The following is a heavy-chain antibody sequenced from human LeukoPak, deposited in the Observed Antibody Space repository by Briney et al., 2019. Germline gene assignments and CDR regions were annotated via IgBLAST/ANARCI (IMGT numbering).Heavy chain of an antibody. CDR2: MYTSGTT. J-gene: IGHJ3*01. CDR1: GGSISSYY. CDR3: ARGGGAFNV. Sequence: SETLSLTCTVSGGSISSYYWSWIRQPAGKGLEWIGRMYTSGTTNYNPSLNSRVTILVDTSNNQLSLKLTSVTATDAAVYYCARGGGAFNVWGLGTMVTVSS. V-gene: IGHV4-4*07. D-gene: IGHD3-16*01.